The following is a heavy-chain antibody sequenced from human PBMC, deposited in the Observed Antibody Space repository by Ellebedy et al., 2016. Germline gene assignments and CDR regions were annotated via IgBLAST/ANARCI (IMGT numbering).Heavy chain of an antibody. CDR1: GLTYSNAW. V-gene: IGHV3-7*01. CDR2: INQDGSKK. CDR3: ARIYCGDGGCYYDY. J-gene: IGHJ4*02. D-gene: IGHD2-15*01. Sequence: GGSLRLSCAASGLTYSNAWMSWVRQAPGKGLEWVANINQDGSKKYYADSVKGRFTISRDNAENSLFLQMNSLRAEDTAVFYCARIYCGDGGCYYDYWGQGTLVTVSS.